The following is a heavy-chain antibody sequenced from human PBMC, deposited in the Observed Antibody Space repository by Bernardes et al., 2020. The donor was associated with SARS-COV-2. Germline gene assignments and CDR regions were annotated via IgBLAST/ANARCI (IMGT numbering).Heavy chain of an antibody. J-gene: IGHJ2*01. CDR2: INHSGST. CDR1: GGSFSGYY. D-gene: IGHD3-22*01. Sequence: SETLSLTCAVSGGSFSGYYWSWIRQPPGKGLEWIGEINHSGSTNYNPSLKSRVTISVDTSKNQFSLKLSSVTAADTAVYYCARGAPDYDSSGSPGWWYFDLWGRGTLVTVSS. CDR3: ARGAPDYDSSGSPGWWYFDL. V-gene: IGHV4-34*01.